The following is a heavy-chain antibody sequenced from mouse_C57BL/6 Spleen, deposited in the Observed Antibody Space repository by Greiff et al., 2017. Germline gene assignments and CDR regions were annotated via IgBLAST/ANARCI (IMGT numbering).Heavy chain of an antibody. D-gene: IGHD1-1*02. V-gene: IGHV1-80*01. Sequence: QVQLQQSGAELVKPGASVKISCKASGYAFSSYWMNWVKQRPGKGLEWIGQIYPGDGDTNYNGKFKGKATLTADKSSSTAYMQLSSLNSEDSAVYFCARLGGNHWYFDVWGTGTTVTVSS. J-gene: IGHJ1*03. CDR1: GYAFSSYW. CDR2: IYPGDGDT. CDR3: ARLGGNHWYFDV.